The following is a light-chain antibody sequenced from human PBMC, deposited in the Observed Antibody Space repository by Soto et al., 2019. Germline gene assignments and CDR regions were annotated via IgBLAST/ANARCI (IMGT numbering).Light chain of an antibody. CDR2: DAS. CDR3: QQRSNWPSWT. Sequence: EIVLTQSPAPLSLSPGERTTLSCRASQSVSSYLAWYQQKPGQAPRLLIYDASNRATGIPARFSGSGSGTDFTLTISSLEPEDFAVYYCQQRSNWPSWTFGQGTKV. J-gene: IGKJ1*01. CDR1: QSVSSY. V-gene: IGKV3-11*01.